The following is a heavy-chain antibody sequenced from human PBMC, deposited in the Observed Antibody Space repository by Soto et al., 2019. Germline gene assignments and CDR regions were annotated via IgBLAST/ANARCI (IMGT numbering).Heavy chain of an antibody. Sequence: QVQLQESGPGLVKPSQTLSLTCTVSGGSITSDYSCWSWIRQPPGEGLEWIGHIFDSGTTYTNPSLRSQVAISLATSKNHFPLTLSSVTAADTAVYYCARGPSGDKVHYWGQGALVTVSS. CDR1: GGSITSDYSC. D-gene: IGHD7-27*01. J-gene: IGHJ4*02. CDR3: ARGPSGDKVHY. CDR2: IFDSGTT. V-gene: IGHV4-30-4*01.